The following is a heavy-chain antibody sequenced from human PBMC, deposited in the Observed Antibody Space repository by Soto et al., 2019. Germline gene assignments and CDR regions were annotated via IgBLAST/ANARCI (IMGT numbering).Heavy chain of an antibody. CDR1: GGSFSGYY. V-gene: IGHV4-34*01. Sequence: SETRSLTCAGYGGSFSGYYGSWIRQPPGKGLEWIGEINHSGSTNYNPSLKSRVTISVDTSKNQFSLKLSSVTAADTAVYYCARFRYYGSGLNWFDPWGQGTLVTVS. CDR2: INHSGST. D-gene: IGHD3-10*01. J-gene: IGHJ5*02. CDR3: ARFRYYGSGLNWFDP.